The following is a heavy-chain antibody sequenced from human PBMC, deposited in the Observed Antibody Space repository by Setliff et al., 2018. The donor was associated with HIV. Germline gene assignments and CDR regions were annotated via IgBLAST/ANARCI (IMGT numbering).Heavy chain of an antibody. Sequence: SETLSLTCAVYDGSLSSYYWSWIRQSTGKGLEWIGEINDSGTTNYNPSLESRVTMLIDMSKNQLSLKLSSVTAADTAVYFCARGPIRYSSGVRWFLGVESWYSGIEYWGQGTRVTVSS. CDR1: DGSLSSYY. CDR3: ARGPIRYSSGVRWFLGVESWYSGIEY. D-gene: IGHD2-15*01. CDR2: INDSGTT. V-gene: IGHV4-34*01. J-gene: IGHJ4*02.